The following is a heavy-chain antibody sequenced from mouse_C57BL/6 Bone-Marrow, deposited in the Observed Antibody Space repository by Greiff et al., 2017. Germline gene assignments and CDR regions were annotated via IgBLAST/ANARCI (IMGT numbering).Heavy chain of an antibody. Sequence: VQLQQPGTELVKPGASVKLSCKASGYTFTSYWMHWVKQRPGQGLEWMGNINPSNGGTNYNEKFKSKATLTVDKSSSTAYMQLSSLTSEDSAVYYCERERVPTCYCGSSYMAYWGQGTLVTVSA. V-gene: IGHV1-53*01. CDR1: GYTFTSYW. J-gene: IGHJ3*01. D-gene: IGHD1-1*01. CDR2: INPSNGGT. CDR3: ERERVPTCYCGSSYMAY.